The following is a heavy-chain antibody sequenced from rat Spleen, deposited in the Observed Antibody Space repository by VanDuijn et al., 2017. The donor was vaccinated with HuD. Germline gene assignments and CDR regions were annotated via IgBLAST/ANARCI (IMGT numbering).Heavy chain of an antibody. V-gene: IGHV3-4*01. D-gene: IGHD1-10*01. Sequence: EIQLKESGPGLVRPSQSLSLTCSVTGYSITSGFDWSWIRKFPGNKLEWMGYIDQSGIGNYNPSLKSRISLTRDTSKNQFFLQLNSGTAEDSVTCYCARRNNWYFDFWGPGTVVTVSS. CDR3: ARRNNWYFDF. J-gene: IGHJ1*01. CDR1: GYSITSGFD. CDR2: IDQSGIG.